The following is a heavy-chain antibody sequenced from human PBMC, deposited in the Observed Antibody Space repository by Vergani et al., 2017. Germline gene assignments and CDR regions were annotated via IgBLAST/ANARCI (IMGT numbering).Heavy chain of an antibody. CDR3: ARHTYYYDSSGYPHAFDI. D-gene: IGHD3-22*01. V-gene: IGHV4-39*01. CDR1: GGSISSSSYY. CDR2: IYYSGST. J-gene: IGHJ3*02. Sequence: QLQLQESGPGLVKPSETLSLTCTVSGGSISSSSYYWGWIRQPPGKGLEWIGSIYYSGSTYYNPSLKSRVTISVDKSKNQFSLKLSSVTAADTAVYYCARHTYYYDSSGYPHAFDIWGQGTMVTVSS.